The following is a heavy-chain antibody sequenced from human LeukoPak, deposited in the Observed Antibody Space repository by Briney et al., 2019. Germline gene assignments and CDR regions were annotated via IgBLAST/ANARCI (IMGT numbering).Heavy chain of an antibody. D-gene: IGHD5-12*01. CDR2: IYYSGST. Sequence: SETLSLTCTVSGGSISSYYWSWIRQPPGKGLEWIGYIYYSGSTNYNPSLKSRVTISVDTSKNLFSLKLSSVTAADTAVYYCARLGYGGYYFDYWGQGTLVTVSS. V-gene: IGHV4-59*08. J-gene: IGHJ4*02. CDR1: GGSISSYY. CDR3: ARLGYGGYYFDY.